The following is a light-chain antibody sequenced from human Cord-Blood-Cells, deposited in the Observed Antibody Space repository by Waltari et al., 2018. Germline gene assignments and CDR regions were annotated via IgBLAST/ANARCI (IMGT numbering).Light chain of an antibody. V-gene: IGLV2-8*01. Sequence: QSALTQPPSASGSPGQSVTTSCPGTSSDVGGYTYVSWYQQHPGKAPKPMIYEVSKRPSGVPDRFSGSKSGNTASLTVSGLQAEDEADYYCSSYAGSNNVVFGGGTKLTVL. CDR3: SSYAGSNNVV. J-gene: IGLJ2*01. CDR2: EVS. CDR1: SSDVGGYTY.